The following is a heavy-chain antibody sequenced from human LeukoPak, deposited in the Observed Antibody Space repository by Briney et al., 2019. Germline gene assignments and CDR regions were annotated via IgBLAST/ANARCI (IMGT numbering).Heavy chain of an antibody. D-gene: IGHD6-13*01. Sequence: PGRSLRLSCAASGFTFSSYAMHWVRQAPGKGLEWVAVISYDGSNKYYADSVKGRFTISRDNSKNTLYLQMNSLRAEDTAVYYCARDLQQLVNSGDYWGQGTLVTVSS. CDR2: ISYDGSNK. V-gene: IGHV3-30-3*01. CDR1: GFTFSSYA. CDR3: ARDLQQLVNSGDY. J-gene: IGHJ4*02.